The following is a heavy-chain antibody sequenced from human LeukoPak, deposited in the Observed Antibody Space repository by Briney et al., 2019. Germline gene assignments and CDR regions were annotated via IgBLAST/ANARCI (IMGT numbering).Heavy chain of an antibody. Sequence: PSETLSLTCTVSGYSISSGYYWGWIRQPPGKGLEWIGNIYHSGSTYYNPSLKSRVTISVDTSKNQFSLKLNSVTAADTAVYYCARDVGRDGYNVRYWGQGTRVTVSS. CDR1: GYSISSGYY. D-gene: IGHD5-24*01. V-gene: IGHV4-38-2*02. J-gene: IGHJ4*02. CDR2: IYHSGST. CDR3: ARDVGRDGYNVRY.